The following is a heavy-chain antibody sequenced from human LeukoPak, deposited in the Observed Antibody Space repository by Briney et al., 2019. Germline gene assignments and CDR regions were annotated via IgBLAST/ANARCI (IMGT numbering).Heavy chain of an antibody. V-gene: IGHV4-39*07. D-gene: IGHD3-22*01. Sequence: SETLSLTCTVSGGSISTSNYYWGWIRQPPGKGLEWIGSIYHSGSTYYNPSLKSRVTISVDTSKNQFSLKLSSVTAADTAVYYCASSAYESSGYGGYYMDVWGKGTTVTVSS. CDR2: IYHSGST. J-gene: IGHJ6*03. CDR3: ASSAYESSGYGGYYMDV. CDR1: GGSISTSNYY.